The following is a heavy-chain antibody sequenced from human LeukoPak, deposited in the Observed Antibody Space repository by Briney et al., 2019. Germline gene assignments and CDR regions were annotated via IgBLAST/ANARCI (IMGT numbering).Heavy chain of an antibody. V-gene: IGHV4-59*08. CDR2: MYYSGST. J-gene: IGHJ4*02. D-gene: IGHD6-19*01. Sequence: SETLSLTCTVSGASISGHCWNWIRQSPGKGLEWIGYMYYSGSTVYNPSLKSQVTIALDTTKSQFSLQLTSVTAADTAVYYCARMYISSPYYFDHWGQGALVTVSS. CDR1: GASISGHC. CDR3: ARMYISSPYYFDH.